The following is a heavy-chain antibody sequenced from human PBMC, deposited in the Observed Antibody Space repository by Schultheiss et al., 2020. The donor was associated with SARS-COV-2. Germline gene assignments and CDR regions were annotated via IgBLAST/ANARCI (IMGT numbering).Heavy chain of an antibody. J-gene: IGHJ4*02. CDR1: GFTFSSYE. Sequence: GGSLRLSCAGSGFTFSSYEMNWVRQAPGKGLEWMSYISSSGNSIYYAESVKGRFTISRDNAKNSLYLQMSSLRADDTAVYYCAMVYSSGPYYFDYWGQGTLVTVSS. CDR2: ISSSGNSI. D-gene: IGHD5-18*01. V-gene: IGHV3-48*03. CDR3: AMVYSSGPYYFDY.